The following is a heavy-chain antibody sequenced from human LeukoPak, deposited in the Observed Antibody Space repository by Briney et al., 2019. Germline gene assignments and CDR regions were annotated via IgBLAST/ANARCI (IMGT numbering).Heavy chain of an antibody. V-gene: IGHV4-61*01. D-gene: IGHD3-9*01. CDR2: IYNTGST. J-gene: IGHJ6*02. CDR1: GGSISSGSYY. Sequence: SETLSLTCTVSGGSISSGSYYWTWIRQPPGKGLEWIGYIYNTGSTYYNPSLKSRVTISVDTSKNQFSLKLSSVTAADTAVYYCAGGLRYFDWLAPTGDVWGQGTTVTVSS. CDR3: AGGLRYFDWLAPTGDV.